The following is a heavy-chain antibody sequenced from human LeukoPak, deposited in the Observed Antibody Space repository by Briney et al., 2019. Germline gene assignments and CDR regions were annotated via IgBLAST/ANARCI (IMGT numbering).Heavy chain of an antibody. J-gene: IGHJ4*02. V-gene: IGHV3-33*01. D-gene: IGHD2-21*02. Sequence: PGRSLRLSCAASGFTFSSYGMHWVRQAPGKGLEWVAVIWYDGSNKYYADSVKGRFTISRDNSKNTLYLQMNSLRAEDTAVYYCARGGHIVVVTARPGYFDYWGQGTLVTVSS. CDR3: ARGGHIVVVTARPGYFDY. CDR1: GFTFSSYG. CDR2: IWYDGSNK.